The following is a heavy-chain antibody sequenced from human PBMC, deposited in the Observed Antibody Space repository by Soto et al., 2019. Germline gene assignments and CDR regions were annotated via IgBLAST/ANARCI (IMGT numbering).Heavy chain of an antibody. V-gene: IGHV3-48*03. Sequence: EVQLVESGGGLVQPGGSLRLSCAASGFTFSNYEMNWVRQTPGKGLEWVSYISGSGKTIYYADSVKGRFTISRDNAMNSLYLQMNSLRAEDTAVYYCATDYSNYVGYFYYWGQGTLVTVSS. CDR2: ISGSGKTI. J-gene: IGHJ4*02. CDR1: GFTFSNYE. D-gene: IGHD4-4*01. CDR3: ATDYSNYVGYFYY.